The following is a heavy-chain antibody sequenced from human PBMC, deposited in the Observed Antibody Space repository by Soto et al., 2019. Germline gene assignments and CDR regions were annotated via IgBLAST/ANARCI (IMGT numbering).Heavy chain of an antibody. CDR1: GYTFTSYG. D-gene: IGHD3-22*01. V-gene: IGHV1-18*01. Sequence: ASVKVSCKASGYTFTSYGISWVRQAPGQGLEWMGWISAYNGNTNYAQKLQGRVTMTTDTSTSTAYMELRSLRSDDTAVYYCARDFFNSSGYYYVPPPGYWGQGTLVTVSS. CDR2: ISAYNGNT. CDR3: ARDFFNSSGYYYVPPPGY. J-gene: IGHJ4*02.